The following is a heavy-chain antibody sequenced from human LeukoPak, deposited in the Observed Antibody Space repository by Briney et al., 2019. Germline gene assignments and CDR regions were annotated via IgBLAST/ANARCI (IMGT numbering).Heavy chain of an antibody. V-gene: IGHV4-59*12. J-gene: IGHJ4*02. Sequence: PSETLSLTCTVSGGSISSYYWSWIRQPPGKGLEWIGYIYYSGSTNYNPSLKSRVTISVDTSKNQFSLKLSSVTAADTAVYYCARDYLHMPGDYWGQGTLVTVSS. CDR3: ARDYLHMPGDY. CDR1: GGSISSYY. D-gene: IGHD2-2*01. CDR2: IYYSGST.